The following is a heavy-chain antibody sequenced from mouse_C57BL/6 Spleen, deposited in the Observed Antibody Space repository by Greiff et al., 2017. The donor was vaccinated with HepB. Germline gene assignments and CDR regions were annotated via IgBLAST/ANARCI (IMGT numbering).Heavy chain of an antibody. D-gene: IGHD1-1*01. Sequence: VQLQQSGPELVKPGASVKISCKASGYTFTDYYMNWVKQSPGKSLEWIGDINPNNGGTSYNQKFKGKATLTVDKSSSTAYMELRSLTSEDSAVYYCARSSTVPDYWGKGTTLTVSS. CDR3: ARSSTVPDY. CDR1: GYTFTDYY. V-gene: IGHV1-26*01. CDR2: INPNNGGT. J-gene: IGHJ2*01.